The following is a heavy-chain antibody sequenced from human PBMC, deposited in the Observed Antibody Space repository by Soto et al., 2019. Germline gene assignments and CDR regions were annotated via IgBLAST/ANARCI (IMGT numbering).Heavy chain of an antibody. CDR2: INAGNGNT. CDR3: ARECCSGGSCYFFAFDI. J-gene: IGHJ3*02. V-gene: IGHV1-3*01. Sequence: ASVKVSCKASGYTFTSYAMHWVRQAPGQRLEWRGWINAGNGNTKYSQKFQGRVTITRDTSASTAYMELSSLRSEDTAVYYCARECCSGGSCYFFAFDIWDQEPMVPISS. D-gene: IGHD2-15*01. CDR1: GYTFTSYA.